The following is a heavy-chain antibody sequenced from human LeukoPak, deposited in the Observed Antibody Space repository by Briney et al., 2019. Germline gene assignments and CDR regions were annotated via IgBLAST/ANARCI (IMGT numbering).Heavy chain of an antibody. V-gene: IGHV3-30*04. Sequence: PGGSLRLSCAASGFTFRSYALHWVRQAPGKGLEWVAVISYDGSNKYYADSVKGRFTISRDNSKNTLYLQMNSLRAEDTAVYHCARVKSFVWFGELPYDMDVWGQGTTVTVSS. CDR3: ARVKSFVWFGELPYDMDV. CDR1: GFTFRSYA. J-gene: IGHJ6*02. CDR2: ISYDGSNK. D-gene: IGHD3-10*01.